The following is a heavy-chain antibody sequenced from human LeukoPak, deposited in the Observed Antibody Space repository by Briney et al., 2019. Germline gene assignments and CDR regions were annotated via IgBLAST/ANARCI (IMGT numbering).Heavy chain of an antibody. V-gene: IGHV4-34*01. CDR2: INHSGST. Sequence: PSETLSLTCGVYGGSFSGYYWTWFRQPSGKGLEWIGEINHSGSTTYNPSLKSRVTISVDTSKNQFSLRLSSVTAADTAVYYWARMRGSWGGDYWGQGTLVTVSS. D-gene: IGHD1-26*01. J-gene: IGHJ4*02. CDR3: ARMRGSWGGDY. CDR1: GGSFSGYY.